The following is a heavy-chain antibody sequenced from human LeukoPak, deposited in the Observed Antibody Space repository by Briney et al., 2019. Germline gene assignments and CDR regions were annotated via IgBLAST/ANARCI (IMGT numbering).Heavy chain of an antibody. D-gene: IGHD2-15*01. J-gene: IGHJ5*02. V-gene: IGHV5-51*01. Sequence: GESLKISCKGSGYSFTCYWIGWVRQMPGKGLEWMGIIYPADSDIRYSPSFQGQVTISADKSISTVYLQWSSLKASDTAMYYCARQEYCSGGSCYTWFDPWGQGTLVTVSS. CDR2: IYPADSDI. CDR3: ARQEYCSGGSCYTWFDP. CDR1: GYSFTCYW.